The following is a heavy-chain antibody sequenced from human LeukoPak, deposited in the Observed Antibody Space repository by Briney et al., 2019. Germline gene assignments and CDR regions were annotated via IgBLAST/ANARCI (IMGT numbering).Heavy chain of an antibody. J-gene: IGHJ4*02. CDR2: INPNSGGT. V-gene: IGHV1-2*02. Sequence: ASVKVSCKASGYTFTGYYMHWVRQAPGQGLEWMGWINPNSGGTNYAQKFQGRVTMTRDTSISTAYMELSRLRSDDTAVYYCARGSGRGYYVFWSGYSQYYFDYWGQGPLVTVSS. CDR1: GYTFTGYY. CDR3: ARGSGRGYYVFWSGYSQYYFDY. D-gene: IGHD3-3*01.